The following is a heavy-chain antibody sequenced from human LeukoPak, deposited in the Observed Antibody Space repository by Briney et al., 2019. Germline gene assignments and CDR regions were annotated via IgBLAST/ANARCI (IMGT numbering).Heavy chain of an antibody. CDR1: GYTFTSYY. V-gene: IGHV1-46*01. J-gene: IGHJ4*02. CDR3: ARDPGSGSDWDSFDY. D-gene: IGHD3-10*01. Sequence: AAVKVSCKASGYTFTSYYMHWVRQAPGQGLEWMGIINPSGGSTSYAQKFQGRVTMTRDTSTSTVYMELSSLRSEDTAVYYCARDPGSGSDWDSFDYWGQGTLVTVSS. CDR2: INPSGGST.